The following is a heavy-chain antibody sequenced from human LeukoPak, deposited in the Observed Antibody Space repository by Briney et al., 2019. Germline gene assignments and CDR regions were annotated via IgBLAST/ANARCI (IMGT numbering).Heavy chain of an antibody. D-gene: IGHD5-12*01. Sequence: PGGSLRLSCAASGFTFSTYWTTWVRQAPGKGLEWVANIKEDGSREYYVDSVKGRFTISGDNAKNSLYLQMDSLTAEDTAVYYCARDSPGYGAYVSWGQGTLVSVSS. V-gene: IGHV3-7*01. J-gene: IGHJ1*01. CDR1: GFTFSTYW. CDR2: IKEDGSRE. CDR3: ARDSPGYGAYVS.